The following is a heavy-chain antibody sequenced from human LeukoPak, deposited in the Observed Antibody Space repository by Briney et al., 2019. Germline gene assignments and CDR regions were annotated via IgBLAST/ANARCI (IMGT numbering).Heavy chain of an antibody. Sequence: SETLSLTCAVSGYSISSGYYWGWIRQPPGKGLEWIGSIYHSGSTYYNPSLKSRVTISVDTSKNQFSLKLSSVTAADAAVYYCARGGVEQWLVPVDWSDPWGQGTLVTVSS. CDR2: IYHSGST. CDR3: ARGGVEQWLVPVDWSDP. D-gene: IGHD6-19*01. V-gene: IGHV4-38-2*01. CDR1: GYSISSGYY. J-gene: IGHJ5*02.